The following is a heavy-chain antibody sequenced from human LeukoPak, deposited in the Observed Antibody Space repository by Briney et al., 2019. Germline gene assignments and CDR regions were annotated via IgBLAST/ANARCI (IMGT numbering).Heavy chain of an antibody. D-gene: IGHD3-10*01. J-gene: IGHJ4*02. V-gene: IGHV4-34*01. CDR2: INHSGST. CDR1: GGSFSGYY. Sequence: PSETLSLTCAVYGGSFSGYYWSWIRQPPGKGLEWIGEINHSGSTNCNPSLKSRVTISVDTSKNQFSLKLSSVTAADTAVYYCARGRYYGSGSYYNYWGQGTLVTVSS. CDR3: ARGRYYGSGSYYNY.